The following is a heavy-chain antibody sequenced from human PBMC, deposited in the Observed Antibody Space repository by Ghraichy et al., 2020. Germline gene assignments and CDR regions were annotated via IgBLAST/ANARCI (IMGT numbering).Heavy chain of an antibody. CDR1: GFTFSSYA. J-gene: IGHJ6*02. D-gene: IGHD3-10*01. CDR2: ISGSGGST. CDR3: AKVSGSGRWYYYNGMDV. Sequence: GGSLRLSCAASGFTFSSYAMSWVRQAPGKGLECVSAISGSGGSTYYADSVKGRFTISRDNSKNTLYLQMNSLRAEDTAVYYCAKVSGSGRWYYYNGMDVWGQGTTVTVSS. V-gene: IGHV3-23*01.